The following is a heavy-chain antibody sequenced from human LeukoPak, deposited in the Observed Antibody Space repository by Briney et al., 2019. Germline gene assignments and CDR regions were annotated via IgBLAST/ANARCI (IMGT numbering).Heavy chain of an antibody. CDR3: ARQKYLRGPDVEYFDY. Sequence: PGGSLRLSCAVSGFTFDEYGMSWVRQVPGKGLEWVSIISSGSSYIHYADSVKGRFTISRDNAKNSLYLQMNSLRAEDTAVYYCARQKYLRGPDVEYFDYWGQGTLVTVSS. V-gene: IGHV3-21*01. CDR2: ISSGSSYI. CDR1: GFTFDEYG. D-gene: IGHD5/OR15-5a*01. J-gene: IGHJ4*02.